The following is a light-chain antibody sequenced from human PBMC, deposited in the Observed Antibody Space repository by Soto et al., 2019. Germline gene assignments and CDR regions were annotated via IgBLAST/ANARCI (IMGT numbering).Light chain of an antibody. CDR1: QNIYFF. Sequence: DIQMTQSPSSLPASVGDRVTITCRASQNIYFFLNWYQQRPGKAPNLLMYHASTLQSGVPSRFSGSGSGTDFTLTNSSLQPEDSANYYCQQAYTVPLTFGQGTKVEVK. CDR2: HAS. J-gene: IGKJ1*01. V-gene: IGKV1-39*01. CDR3: QQAYTVPLT.